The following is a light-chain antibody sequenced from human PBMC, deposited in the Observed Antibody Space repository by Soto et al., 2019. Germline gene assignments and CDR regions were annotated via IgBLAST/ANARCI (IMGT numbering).Light chain of an antibody. J-gene: IGKJ3*01. CDR1: QSLSSSF. V-gene: IGKV3-20*01. Sequence: EIVLTQSPGTLSLSPGERATLSCRASQSLSSSFLSWFQQKPGQPPRLLIYGASSRATGIPDRFSGSGSGTDFPLTISRLEPEYFAMYYCQQYGTSPTFGPGTKVDIK. CDR2: GAS. CDR3: QQYGTSPT.